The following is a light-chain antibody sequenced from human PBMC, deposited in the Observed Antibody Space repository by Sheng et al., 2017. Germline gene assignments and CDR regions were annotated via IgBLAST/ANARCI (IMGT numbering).Light chain of an antibody. CDR3: QQYGSSPVA. CDR1: QSVSSSY. V-gene: IGKV3-20*01. CDR2: GAS. J-gene: IGKJ2*01. Sequence: EIVLTQSPGTLSLSPGERATLSCRASQSVSSSYLAWYQQKPGQAPRLLIYGASSRATGIPDRFSGSGSGTDFTLTISRLEPEDFAVYYCQQYGSSPVAFGQGTKLEIK.